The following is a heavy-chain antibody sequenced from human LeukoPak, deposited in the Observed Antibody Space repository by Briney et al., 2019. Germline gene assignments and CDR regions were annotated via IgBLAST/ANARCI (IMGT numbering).Heavy chain of an antibody. D-gene: IGHD2-2*01. J-gene: IGHJ6*04. V-gene: IGHV3-74*01. CDR3: AISTRRDGNYYYYYGMDV. CDR2: INSDGSST. CDR1: GFTFSSYW. Sequence: GGSLRLSCAASGFTFSSYWMHWVRQAPGKGLVWVSRINSDGSSTSYADSVKGRFTISRDNAKNTLYLQMNSLRAEDTAVYYCAISTRRDGNYYYYYGMDVWGKGTTVTVSS.